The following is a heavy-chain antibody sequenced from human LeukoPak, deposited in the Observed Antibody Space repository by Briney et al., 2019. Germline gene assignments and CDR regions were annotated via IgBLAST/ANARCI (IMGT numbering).Heavy chain of an antibody. CDR3: ARGPIAAAGLIR. CDR2: IIPIFGTT. J-gene: IGHJ4*02. CDR1: GGTFSSYA. Sequence: ASVKVSCKTSGGTFSSYAITWVRQTPGQGLEWMGGIIPIFGTTNYAQKFQDRVTITADKSTSTAYMKLSSLRSEDTAVYYCARGPIAAAGLIRWGQGTLVTVSS. D-gene: IGHD6-13*01. V-gene: IGHV1-69*06.